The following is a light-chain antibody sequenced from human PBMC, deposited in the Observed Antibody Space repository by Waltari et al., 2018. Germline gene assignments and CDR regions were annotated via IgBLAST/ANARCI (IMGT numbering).Light chain of an antibody. Sequence: QSPLTQPASGSGSPGRSITISCTGTSIAAGGYYLISWYQQHPGKAPKLMIYEVSKRPSGVSSRFSGSKSGNTASLTISGLQAEDEADYYCCSYADNSPWVFGGGTKLTVL. CDR2: EVS. CDR1: SIAAGGYYL. J-gene: IGLJ3*02. CDR3: CSYADNSPWV. V-gene: IGLV2-23*02.